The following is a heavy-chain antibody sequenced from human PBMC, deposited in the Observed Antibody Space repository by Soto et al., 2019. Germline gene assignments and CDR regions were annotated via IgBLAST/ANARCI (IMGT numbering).Heavy chain of an antibody. J-gene: IGHJ4*02. D-gene: IGHD3-10*01. CDR2: IYWDDDK. CDR3: ARRIRIMVRGISQYYFDY. Sequence: QITLKESGPTLVKPTQTLTLTCTFSGFSLSTSGVGVGWIRQPPGKALEWLALIYWDDDKRYSPSLKSRLTITKDTSENQVVLTMTSMDPVDTATYYCARRIRIMVRGISQYYFDYWGQGALVTVSS. CDR1: GFSLSTSGVG. V-gene: IGHV2-5*02.